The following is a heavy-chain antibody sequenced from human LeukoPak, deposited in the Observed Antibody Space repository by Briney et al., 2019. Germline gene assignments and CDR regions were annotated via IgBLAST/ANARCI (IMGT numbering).Heavy chain of an antibody. V-gene: IGHV1-18*01. CDR3: VRDGYYQDLGKYYIPFDY. J-gene: IGHJ4*02. D-gene: IGHD3-10*01. CDR1: GYTFTSYG. Sequence: ASVKVSCKASGYTFTSYGINWVRQAPGQGLEWMGWISAYNSNTHYAQKLQGRVTMTTDTSTSTAYKEVRSLRSDDTAVYYCVRDGYYQDLGKYYIPFDYWGQGTLVTVSS. CDR2: ISAYNSNT.